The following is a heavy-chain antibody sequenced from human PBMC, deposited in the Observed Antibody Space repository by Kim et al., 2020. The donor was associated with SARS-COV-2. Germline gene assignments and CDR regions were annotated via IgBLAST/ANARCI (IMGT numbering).Heavy chain of an antibody. Sequence: GGSLRLSCAASGFAFSTYWMSWVRQAPGKGLEWVANIKEDGSEKYYVDSVKGRFTISRDNAKNSLYLQMNSLRGEDTAIYYCARDLPDIVATYFDYWGQG. V-gene: IGHV3-7*05. J-gene: IGHJ4*02. CDR3: ARDLPDIVATYFDY. CDR1: GFAFSTYW. D-gene: IGHD5-12*01. CDR2: IKEDGSEK.